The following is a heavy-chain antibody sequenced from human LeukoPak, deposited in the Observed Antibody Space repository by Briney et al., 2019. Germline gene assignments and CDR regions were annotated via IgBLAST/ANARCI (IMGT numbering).Heavy chain of an antibody. Sequence: SETLSLTCAVYGGSFSGYYWSWIRQPPGKGLEWIGEISHSGSTNYNPSLKSRVTISVDTSKNQFSLKLSSVTAADTAVYYCARGLGYGDYPYGMDVWGKGTTVTVSS. V-gene: IGHV4-34*01. CDR3: ARGLGYGDYPYGMDV. J-gene: IGHJ6*04. D-gene: IGHD4-17*01. CDR2: ISHSGST. CDR1: GGSFSGYY.